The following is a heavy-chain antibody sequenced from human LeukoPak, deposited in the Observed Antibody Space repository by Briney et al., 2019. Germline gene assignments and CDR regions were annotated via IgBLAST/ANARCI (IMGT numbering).Heavy chain of an antibody. D-gene: IGHD3-16*01. J-gene: IGHJ4*02. CDR3: AKLGGEGYYFDY. Sequence: GGSLRLSCAASGFTFSSYAMSWVREAPGKGLEWVSAISGSGGSTYYADSVKGRFTISRDNSKNTLYLRMNSLRAEDTAVYYCAKLGGEGYYFDYWGQGTLVTVSS. V-gene: IGHV3-23*01. CDR2: ISGSGGST. CDR1: GFTFSSYA.